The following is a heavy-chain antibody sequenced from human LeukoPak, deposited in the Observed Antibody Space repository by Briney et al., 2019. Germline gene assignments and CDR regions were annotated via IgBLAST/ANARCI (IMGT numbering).Heavy chain of an antibody. V-gene: IGHV4-59*11. Sequence: SESLSLACTLAGGSISSLYCGWIRQLPGKVLEWIGYTYSSVSTNNNRSLKSRATLSGATSQNQFSLNLGSLTVTTTPVYYFARSYSTSHFYFDFWGRGALVTVSS. CDR3: ARSYSTSHFYFDF. CDR1: GGSISSLY. CDR2: TYSSVST. D-gene: IGHD2-2*01. J-gene: IGHJ4*02.